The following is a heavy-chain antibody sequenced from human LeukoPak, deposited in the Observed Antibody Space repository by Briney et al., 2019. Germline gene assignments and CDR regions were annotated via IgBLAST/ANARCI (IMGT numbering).Heavy chain of an antibody. D-gene: IGHD2-2*01. CDR3: AKVVTGYCSTTSCPFDS. CDR1: GFTFSTYG. CDR2: IRYDGSNK. J-gene: IGHJ4*02. V-gene: IGHV3-30*02. Sequence: GGSLRLSCAASGFTFSTYGMDWVRQAPGKGLEWVAYIRYDGSNKNYADSVKGRFTISRDNSKNTLYLQMSSLRAEDTAVYYCAKVVTGYCSTTSCPFDSWGEGTLVTVSS.